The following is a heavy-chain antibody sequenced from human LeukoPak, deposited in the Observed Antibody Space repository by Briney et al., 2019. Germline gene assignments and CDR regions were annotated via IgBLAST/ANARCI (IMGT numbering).Heavy chain of an antibody. D-gene: IGHD3-10*01. Sequence: GASVKVSCKASGYTFTSYAMNWVRQAPGHGLEWMGWINTNTGNPTYAQGFTGRFVFSLDTSVSTAYLQISSLKAEDTAVYYCARDSGLWFGELLHFDYWGQGTLVTVSS. CDR2: INTNTGNP. CDR1: GYTFTSYA. V-gene: IGHV7-4-1*02. CDR3: ARDSGLWFGELLHFDY. J-gene: IGHJ4*02.